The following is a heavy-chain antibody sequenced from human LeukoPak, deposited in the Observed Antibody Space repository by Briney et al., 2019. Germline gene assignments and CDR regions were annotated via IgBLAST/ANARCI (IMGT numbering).Heavy chain of an antibody. V-gene: IGHV4-39*02. CDR1: GGSIRSSDYY. Sequence: KPSETLSLTCTVSGGSIRSSDYYWGWIRQPPGKGLEWIGCIYYSGSTYYNPSLKSRVTISIDTSKNQFSLKVSSVTAADTAVYYCARDPHPNIVVVPAAIKVGMFWGQGTLVTVSS. CDR3: ARDPHPNIVVVPAAIKVGMF. J-gene: IGHJ4*02. D-gene: IGHD2-2*02. CDR2: IYYSGST.